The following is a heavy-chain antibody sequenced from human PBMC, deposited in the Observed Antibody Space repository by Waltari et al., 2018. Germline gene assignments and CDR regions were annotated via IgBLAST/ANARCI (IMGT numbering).Heavy chain of an antibody. CDR1: GFTFSRYW. J-gene: IGHJ6*02. Sequence: EEQLVESGGGLAQPGESLRLSCAASGFTFSRYWMDWVRQAPGKGLVWVSRMNSDGRSTTYADSVKGRFTSSRDNAKNTLYVQMNRLRAEDTAVYYCARVATKTYSSPVPGRPYYYGMDVWGQGTTVTVSS. CDR3: ARVATKTYSSPVPGRPYYYGMDV. V-gene: IGHV3-74*01. D-gene: IGHD6-19*01. CDR2: MNSDGRST.